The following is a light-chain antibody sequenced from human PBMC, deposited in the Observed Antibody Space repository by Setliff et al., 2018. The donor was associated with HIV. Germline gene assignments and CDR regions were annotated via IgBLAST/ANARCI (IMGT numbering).Light chain of an antibody. CDR3: SSYAGSNNYV. Sequence: QSVLAQPPSASGSPGQSVTISCTGTSSDLGAYNYVSWYQQHPGKAPKLMIYEVSQRPSGVPDRFSGSKSGNTASLTVSGPQAEDEADYYCSSYAGSNNYVFGSGTKVTVL. J-gene: IGLJ1*01. CDR1: SSDLGAYNY. CDR2: EVS. V-gene: IGLV2-8*01.